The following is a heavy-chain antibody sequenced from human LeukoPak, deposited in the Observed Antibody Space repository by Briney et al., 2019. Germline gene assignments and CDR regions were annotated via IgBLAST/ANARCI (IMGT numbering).Heavy chain of an antibody. J-gene: IGHJ6*03. CDR1: VGSFNGYY. CDR3: ARLVGGNSHEYYYCYYMDV. D-gene: IGHD4-23*01. Sequence: PSDTLSLLCAVCVGSFNGYYWSWIRQPPGKGLECIGEINYSGSTNYNTSFTSRVTISVDTSKNQFYLKLSSVTAADTAVYYCARLVGGNSHEYYYCYYMDVWGKGTTVTISS. CDR2: INYSGST. V-gene: IGHV4-34*01.